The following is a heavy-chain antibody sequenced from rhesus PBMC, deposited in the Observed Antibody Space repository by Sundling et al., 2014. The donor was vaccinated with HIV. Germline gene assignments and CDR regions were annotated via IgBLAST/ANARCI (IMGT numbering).Heavy chain of an antibody. V-gene: IGHV4-122*02. D-gene: IGHD2-15*01. CDR3: ARNMDALPIYY. CDR2: ITYSGST. J-gene: IGHJ4*01. Sequence: QVQLQESGPGLVKPSETLSLTCAVSGGSITSSYYYWNWIRQSPGKGLEWIGYITYSGSTTYNPSLKSRVTISTDTSKNQFSLKLNSVTAADTAVYYCARNMDALPIYYWGQGVLVTVSS. CDR1: GGSITSSYYY.